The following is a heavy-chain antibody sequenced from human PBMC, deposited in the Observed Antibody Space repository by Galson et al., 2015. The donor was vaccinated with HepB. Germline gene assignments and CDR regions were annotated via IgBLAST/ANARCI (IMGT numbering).Heavy chain of an antibody. J-gene: IGHJ5*02. V-gene: IGHV1-69*13. CDR1: GGTFSSYA. Sequence: SVKVSCKASGGTFSSYAISWVRQAPGQGLEWMGGIIPISGTANYAQKFQGRVTITADESTSTAYMELSSLRSEDTAVYYCAKSYYDFWGKPVGWFDPWGQGTLVTVSS. CDR2: IIPISGTA. CDR3: AKSYYDFWGKPVGWFDP. D-gene: IGHD3-3*01.